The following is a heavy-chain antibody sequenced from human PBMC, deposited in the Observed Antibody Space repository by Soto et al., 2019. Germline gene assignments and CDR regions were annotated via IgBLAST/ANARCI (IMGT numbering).Heavy chain of an antibody. J-gene: IGHJ4*02. Sequence: GGSLRLSCAASGFTFSNYYMTWIRQAPGKGLECLSYISSREVTVYYADSVKGRFTISRDNTKNSLYLQMTTLRDEDTAVYYCARVSASGWHVNGRDYFDSWGQGTPVTVSS. CDR3: ARVSASGWHVNGRDYFDS. CDR1: GFTFSNYY. D-gene: IGHD6-19*01. V-gene: IGHV3-11*01. CDR2: ISSREVTV.